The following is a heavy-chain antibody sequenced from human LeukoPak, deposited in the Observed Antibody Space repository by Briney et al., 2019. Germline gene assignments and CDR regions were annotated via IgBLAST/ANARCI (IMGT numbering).Heavy chain of an antibody. CDR3: ARGGGYCSGGSCYDYYYYYYMDL. D-gene: IGHD2-15*01. Sequence: PSETLSLTCTVSGGSIISYYWSWIRQPPGKGLEWIGYIYYSGSTNYNPSLKSRVTISVDTSKNQFSLKLSSVTAADTAVYYCARGGGYCSGGSCYDYYYYYYMDLWGKGTTVTVSS. J-gene: IGHJ6*03. CDR1: GGSIISYY. V-gene: IGHV4-59*01. CDR2: IYYSGST.